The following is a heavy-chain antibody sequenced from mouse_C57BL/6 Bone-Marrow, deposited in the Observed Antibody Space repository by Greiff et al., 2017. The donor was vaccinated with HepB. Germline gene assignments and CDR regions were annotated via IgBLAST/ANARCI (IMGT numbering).Heavy chain of an antibody. CDR3: AREGLRLFYFDY. CDR1: GYTFTSYW. V-gene: IGHV1-55*01. J-gene: IGHJ2*01. CDR2: IYPGSGST. D-gene: IGHD3-2*02. Sequence: QVQLQQPGAELVKPGASVKMSCKASGYTFTSYWITWVKQRPGQGLEWIGDIYPGSGSTNYNEKFKSKATLTVDTSSSTAYMQLSSLTSEDSAVYYCAREGLRLFYFDYWGQGTTLTVSS.